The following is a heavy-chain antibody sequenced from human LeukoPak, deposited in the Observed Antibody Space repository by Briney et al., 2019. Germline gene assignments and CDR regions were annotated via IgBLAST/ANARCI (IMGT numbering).Heavy chain of an antibody. CDR1: GYTFTGYY. Sequence: VASVKVSCKASGYTFTGYYMHWVRQAPGQGLEWMGWINPNSGGTNYAQKFQGRVTMTRDTSISTAYMELSRLRSDDTAVYYCARDEQGYYYDSSAYYSLDYWGQGTLVTVSS. J-gene: IGHJ4*02. CDR2: INPNSGGT. V-gene: IGHV1-2*02. CDR3: ARDEQGYYYDSSAYYSLDY. D-gene: IGHD3-22*01.